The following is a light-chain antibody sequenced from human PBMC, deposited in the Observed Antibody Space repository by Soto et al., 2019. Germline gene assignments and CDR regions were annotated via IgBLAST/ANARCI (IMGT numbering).Light chain of an antibody. V-gene: IGLV2-23*02. Sequence: QSALTQAASVSGSPGQSITISCTGTSSDIGSYNLVSWYQQHPGKAPKLMISEVSKRPSGVSNRFSGSKSGNTASLTISGLQAEDEADYYCGSHAGSSTYVVFGGGTKLTVL. CDR1: SSDIGSYNL. CDR3: GSHAGSSTYVV. J-gene: IGLJ2*01. CDR2: EVS.